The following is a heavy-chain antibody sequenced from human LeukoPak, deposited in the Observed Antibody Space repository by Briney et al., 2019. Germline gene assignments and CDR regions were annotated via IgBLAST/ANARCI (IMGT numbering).Heavy chain of an antibody. CDR3: ARDFRSGSGSYIDY. CDR1: GGSISSGGYY. D-gene: IGHD3-10*01. V-gene: IGHV4-31*03. J-gene: IGHJ4*02. Sequence: SETLSLTCTVSGGSISSGGYYWSWIRQHPGKGLEWIGYIYYSGSTYYNPSLKSRVTISVDTSKNQLSLKLSSVTAADTAVYYCARDFRSGSGSYIDYWGQGTLVTVSS. CDR2: IYYSGST.